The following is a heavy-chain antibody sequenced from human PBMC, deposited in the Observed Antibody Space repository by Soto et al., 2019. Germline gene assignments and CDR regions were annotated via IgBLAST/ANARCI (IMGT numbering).Heavy chain of an antibody. CDR3: ASLSRGTWSGCTAD. CDR2: IIPDSASP. CDR1: GGTLTFSS. D-gene: IGHD3-3*01. Sequence: QVQLVQSGAEVKRPGSSVKVSCKASGGTLTFSSLSWVRQAPGQGLEWMGGIIPDSASPNYAQKFQGRVTITAAESGRTAHMELRGLRSDATAVYYCASLSRGTWSGCTADWGQGTLVTVSS. J-gene: IGHJ4*02. V-gene: IGHV1-69*12.